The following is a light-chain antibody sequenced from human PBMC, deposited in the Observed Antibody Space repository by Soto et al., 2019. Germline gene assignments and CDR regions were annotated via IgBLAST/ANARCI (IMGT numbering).Light chain of an antibody. J-gene: IGKJ4*01. CDR1: QRVRNY. CDR3: QQRNSWPLT. V-gene: IGKV3-11*01. CDR2: DSS. Sequence: EVVLTQSPATLSLYPGERATLSCRASQRVRNYLVWYQQKPGQAPSLLIYDSSNRATGVPARFSGSGSETDFTLTISSLEPEDFAVYYCQQRNSWPLTYGGGTKVEI.